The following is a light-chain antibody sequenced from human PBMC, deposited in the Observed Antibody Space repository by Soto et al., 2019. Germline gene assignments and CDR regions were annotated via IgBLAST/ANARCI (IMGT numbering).Light chain of an antibody. Sequence: QSVLTQPPSASGTPGQRVTISCSGGSSNIGTNYVYWYQQLPGTAPKLLIDRNNLRPSGVPDRFSASKSGTSASLAISGLRSEDEGDYFCAGWDDSLHGLLFGAGTKVTVL. J-gene: IGLJ1*01. CDR1: SSNIGTNY. CDR2: RNN. CDR3: AGWDDSLHGLL. V-gene: IGLV1-47*01.